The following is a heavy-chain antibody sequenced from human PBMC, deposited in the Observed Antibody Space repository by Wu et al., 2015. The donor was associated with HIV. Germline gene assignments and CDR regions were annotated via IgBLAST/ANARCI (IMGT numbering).Heavy chain of an antibody. Sequence: QVQLVQSGAEVKKAGASVKVSCKASGYTFSAFYLHWVRQAPGQGLEWMGWINPNSGDTNYVQKFQGRVTMTRDTSISTAYMELSSLRSDDTAVYYCAREDLYCSGGSCYSGRYYYGLDVWGQGTTVTVSS. CDR2: INPNSGDT. D-gene: IGHD2-15*01. CDR1: GYTFSAFY. V-gene: IGHV1-2*02. CDR3: AREDLYCSGGSCYSGRYYYGLDV. J-gene: IGHJ6*02.